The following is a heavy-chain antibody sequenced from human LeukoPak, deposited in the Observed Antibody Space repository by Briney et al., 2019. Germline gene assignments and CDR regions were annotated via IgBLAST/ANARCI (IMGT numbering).Heavy chain of an antibody. J-gene: IGHJ4*02. V-gene: IGHV3-53*01. Sequence: GGSLRLSCAASGFTVSSNYMSWVRQAPGKGLEWVSVIYSGGSTYYADSVKGRFTISRDNSKNTLYLQTNSLRAEDTAVYYCARDLSYYDSSGPLGYWGQGTLVTVSS. CDR2: IYSGGST. CDR3: ARDLSYYDSSGPLGY. D-gene: IGHD3-22*01. CDR1: GFTVSSNY.